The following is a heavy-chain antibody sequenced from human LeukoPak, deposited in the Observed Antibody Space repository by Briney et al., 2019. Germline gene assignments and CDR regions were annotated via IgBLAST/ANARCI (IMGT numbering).Heavy chain of an antibody. CDR1: GDSFTSYD. CDR2: MNPNSGNI. Sequence: GASVKVSCKASGDSFTSYDINWVRQATGQGLEWVGWMNPNSGNIGYAHKFQGRLTMTRNTSRSTAYMELRSLTSDDTAVYYCVRTAGIFWSGAYYFDSWGQGTLVTVSS. CDR3: VRTAGIFWSGAYYFDS. D-gene: IGHD3-3*01. J-gene: IGHJ4*02. V-gene: IGHV1-8*01.